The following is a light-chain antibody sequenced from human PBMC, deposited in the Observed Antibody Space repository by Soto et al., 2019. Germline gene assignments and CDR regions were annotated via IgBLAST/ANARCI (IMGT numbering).Light chain of an antibody. V-gene: IGKV3-20*01. CDR1: QSVGSSY. CDR3: QQYSSSPPEFT. Sequence: EIVLTQSPGTLSVSPGERVTLSCRASQSVGSSYLAWYQHRPGQDPRLLIFGASYRATGIPVRFSGSGSGTDFTLTISRLEPEDFAVDDCQQYSSSPPEFTFGPGTKVDSK. CDR2: GAS. J-gene: IGKJ3*01.